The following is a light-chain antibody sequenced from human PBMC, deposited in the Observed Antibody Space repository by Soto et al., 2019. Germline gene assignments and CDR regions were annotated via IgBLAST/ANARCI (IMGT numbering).Light chain of an antibody. J-gene: IGKJ1*01. Sequence: EIVMTQSPATLSVSPGERATLSCRASQGVSSNLAWYQQKPGQAPRLLIYGASTRATGIPARFSGSGSGTEFTLTISSLQSEDFAVYYCQQRSDWPWTFGQGTKVDIK. CDR2: GAS. CDR3: QQRSDWPWT. CDR1: QGVSSN. V-gene: IGKV3-15*01.